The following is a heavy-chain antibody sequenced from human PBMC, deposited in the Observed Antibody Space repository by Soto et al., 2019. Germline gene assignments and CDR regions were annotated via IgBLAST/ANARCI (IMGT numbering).Heavy chain of an antibody. V-gene: IGHV3-9*01. Sequence: EVQLEESGGALVQPGRSLRLSCAASGFTFDDYAMYWVRQVLGKGLEWVSSISWNSGNIGYADSVKGRFTTSRDNAENSLYLQMNSLRPEDTALYYCVRSKGGYSYGTPFDYWGQGTLVTVSS. CDR2: ISWNSGNI. J-gene: IGHJ4*02. CDR3: VRSKGGYSYGTPFDY. D-gene: IGHD5-18*01. CDR1: GFTFDDYA.